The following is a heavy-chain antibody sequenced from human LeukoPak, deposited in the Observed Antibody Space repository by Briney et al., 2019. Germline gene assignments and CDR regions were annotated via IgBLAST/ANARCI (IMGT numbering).Heavy chain of an antibody. J-gene: IGHJ4*02. CDR3: ARDQYGYVWGSYRPYFDY. D-gene: IGHD3-16*02. CDR2: ISPYNGNT. V-gene: IGHV1-18*04. CDR1: GYTLTSYG. Sequence: ASVKVSCKASGYTLTSYGISWVRQAPGQGLEWMGSISPYNGNTNYAERLQGRVIMTTDTSTRTAYVELRSLRSDDTAVFYCARDQYGYVWGSYRPYFDYWGQGTLVTVSS.